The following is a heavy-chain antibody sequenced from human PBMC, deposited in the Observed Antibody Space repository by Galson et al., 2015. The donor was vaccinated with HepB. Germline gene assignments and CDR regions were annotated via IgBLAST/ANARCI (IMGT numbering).Heavy chain of an antibody. CDR2: IYWDDDK. CDR3: AHQSGDGHNYWAYFDY. D-gene: IGHD5-24*01. CDR1: GFSLSTGGVG. J-gene: IGHJ4*02. V-gene: IGHV2-5*02. Sequence: PALVKPTQTLTLTCTFSGFSLSTGGVGVGWIRQPPGKALEWLALIYWDDDKRYNPSLKSRLTITKDTSKNQVVLTMTSMDPVDTATYYCAHQSGDGHNYWAYFDYWGQGTLVSVSS.